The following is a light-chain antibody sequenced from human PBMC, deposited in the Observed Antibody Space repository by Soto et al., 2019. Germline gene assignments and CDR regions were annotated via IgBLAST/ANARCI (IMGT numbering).Light chain of an antibody. CDR3: CSHAGNNPYV. V-gene: IGLV2-11*01. CDR1: SSDVGGYNY. CDR2: DVS. J-gene: IGLJ1*01. Sequence: QSALTQPRSVSGSPGQSVTISCTGTSSDVGGYNYVSWYQQHPGKVPKVMIYDVSKRPSGVPDRFSGSKSGNTASLTIFGLQAEDEADYDCCSHAGNNPYVFGTGTKLTVL.